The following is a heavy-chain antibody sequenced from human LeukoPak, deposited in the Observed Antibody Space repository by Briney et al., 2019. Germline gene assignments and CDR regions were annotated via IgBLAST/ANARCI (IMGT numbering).Heavy chain of an antibody. Sequence: GGSLRLSCAASGFTFSSYEMNWVRQAPGKGLEWVSYISSSGSTIYYADSVKGRFTISRDNAKNSLYLQMNSLRAEDTAVYYCARVSIGIVVVIGFDYWGQGTLVTVSS. J-gene: IGHJ4*02. D-gene: IGHD3-22*01. CDR2: ISSSGSTI. V-gene: IGHV3-48*03. CDR3: ARVSIGIVVVIGFDY. CDR1: GFTFSSYE.